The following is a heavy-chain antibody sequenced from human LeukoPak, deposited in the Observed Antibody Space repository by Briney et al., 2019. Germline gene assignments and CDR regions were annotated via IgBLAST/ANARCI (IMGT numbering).Heavy chain of an antibody. D-gene: IGHD5-12*01. J-gene: IGHJ4*02. CDR2: INSDGSST. Sequence: GGSLRLSCAASGFTFSSYWMHWVRHAPGKGLVWVSRINSDGSSTSYADSVKGRFTISRDNAKNTLYLQMNSLRAEDTAVYYCAREEATTSDYFDYWGQGTLVTVSS. CDR3: AREEATTSDYFDY. V-gene: IGHV3-74*01. CDR1: GFTFSSYW.